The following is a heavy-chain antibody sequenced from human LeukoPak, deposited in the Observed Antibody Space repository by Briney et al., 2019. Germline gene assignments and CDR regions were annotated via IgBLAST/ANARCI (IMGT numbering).Heavy chain of an antibody. CDR1: GYTFTSYG. Sequence: GASVKVSCKASGYTFTSYGNSWVRLAPGQGLEWMGVISAYNGNTNYAQKLQGRVTMTTDTSTSTDYMELRSLRSDDTAVYFCARDRGAGTVDCWGQGSLVSVSS. CDR2: ISAYNGNT. J-gene: IGHJ4*02. V-gene: IGHV1-18*01. D-gene: IGHD3-10*01. CDR3: ARDRGAGTVDC.